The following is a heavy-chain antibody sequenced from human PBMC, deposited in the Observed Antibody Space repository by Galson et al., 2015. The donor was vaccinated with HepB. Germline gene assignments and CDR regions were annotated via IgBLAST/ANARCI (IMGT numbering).Heavy chain of an antibody. D-gene: IGHD6-13*01. V-gene: IGHV1-69*06. CDR3: AKIAAAGRRFDP. Sequence: SVKVSCKASGGTFSSYAISWVRQAPGQGLEWMGGIIPIFGTANYAQKFQGRVTITAGKSTSTAYMELSSLRSEDTAVYYCAKIAAAGRRFDPWGQGTLVTVSS. J-gene: IGHJ5*02. CDR2: IIPIFGTA. CDR1: GGTFSSYA.